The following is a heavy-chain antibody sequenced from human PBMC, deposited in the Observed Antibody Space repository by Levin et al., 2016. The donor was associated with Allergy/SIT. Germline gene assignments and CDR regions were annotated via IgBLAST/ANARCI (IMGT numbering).Heavy chain of an antibody. CDR3: TRGGACSSTSCPRGYYYYYYMDV. J-gene: IGHJ6*03. CDR2: IRSKAYGGTT. D-gene: IGHD2-2*01. Sequence: WIRQPPGKGLEWVGFIRSKAYGGTTEYAASVKGRFTISRDDSKSIAYLQMNSLKTEDTAVYYCTRGGACSSTSCPRGYYYYYYMDVWGKGTTVTVSS. V-gene: IGHV3-49*02.